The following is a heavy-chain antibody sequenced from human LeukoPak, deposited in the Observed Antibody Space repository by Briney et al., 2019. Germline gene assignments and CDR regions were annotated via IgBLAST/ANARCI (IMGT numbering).Heavy chain of an antibody. V-gene: IGHV5-51*01. D-gene: IGHD2-15*01. Sequence: KVGESLKISCKGSGYRFTSDWIGWVRQMPGKGLEWMGIIYPGDSDTRYSPSFQGQVTISADKSVNTAYLQWSSLKASDTAMYYCARLSGRVVCSAGSCYIDSRGQGTLVTVSS. CDR2: IYPGDSDT. J-gene: IGHJ4*02. CDR3: ARLSGRVVCSAGSCYIDS. CDR1: GYRFTSDW.